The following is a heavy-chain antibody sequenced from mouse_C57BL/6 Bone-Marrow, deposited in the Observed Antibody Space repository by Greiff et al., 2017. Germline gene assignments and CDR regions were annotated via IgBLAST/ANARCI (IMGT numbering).Heavy chain of an antibody. CDR1: GFTFSSYG. CDR3: ARRRGFAY. CDR2: ISSGGSYT. Sequence: DVQLVESGGDLVKPGGSLKLSCAASGFTFSSYGMSWVRQTPDKRLEWVANISSGGSYTYYPDSVKGRFTISRDNAKNTLYLQMSSLKSEDTAMYYCARRRGFAYWGQGTLVTVSA. J-gene: IGHJ3*01. V-gene: IGHV5-6*01.